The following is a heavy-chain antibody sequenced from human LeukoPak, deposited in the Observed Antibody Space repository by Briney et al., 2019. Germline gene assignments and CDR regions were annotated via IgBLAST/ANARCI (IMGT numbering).Heavy chain of an antibody. CDR3: ARGPFASGSYSLYGYGSVFDY. CDR2: ISSSGSTI. V-gene: IGHV3-48*03. CDR1: GFTFSSYE. D-gene: IGHD3-10*01. J-gene: IGHJ4*02. Sequence: GSLRLSCAASGFTFSSYEMNWVRQAPGKGLEWVSYISSSGSTIYYADSVKGRFTISRDNAKNSLYLQMNSLRAEDTAVYYCARGPFASGSYSLYGYGSVFDYWGQGTLVTVSS.